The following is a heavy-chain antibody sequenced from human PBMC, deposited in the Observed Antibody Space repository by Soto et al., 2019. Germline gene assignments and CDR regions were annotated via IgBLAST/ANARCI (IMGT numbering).Heavy chain of an antibody. Sequence: EVQLVESGGGLVKPGGSLRLSCAASGFTFSSYSMNWVRQAPGKGLEWVSSISSSSSYIYYADSVKGRFTISRDNAKNTLFLQMTSLRAEDTAVYYCARAFSLEPPKYDYYYGMDVWGQGTTVTVSS. CDR3: ARAFSLEPPKYDYYYGMDV. J-gene: IGHJ6*02. V-gene: IGHV3-21*01. CDR2: ISSSSSYI. D-gene: IGHD2-8*01. CDR1: GFTFSSYS.